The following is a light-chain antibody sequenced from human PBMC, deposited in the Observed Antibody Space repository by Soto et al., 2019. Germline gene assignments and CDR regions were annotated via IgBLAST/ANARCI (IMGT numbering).Light chain of an antibody. V-gene: IGKV3-20*01. CDR2: GAS. CDR1: QSVSSSY. CDR3: QQYNKWTIT. J-gene: IGKJ5*01. Sequence: EIVLTPSPGTLSLSPGERATLSCRVSQSVSSSYLAWYQQKPGQAPRLXIYGASSRATGIPDRFSGSGSGTDFTLTISSLQSEDSAFYYCQQYNKWTITFGQGTRLEIK.